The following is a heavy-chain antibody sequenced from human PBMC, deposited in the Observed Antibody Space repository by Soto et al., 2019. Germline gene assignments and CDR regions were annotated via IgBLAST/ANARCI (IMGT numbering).Heavy chain of an antibody. J-gene: IGHJ6*02. V-gene: IGHV3-21*01. CDR1: GFTFSSYS. CDR2: ISSSSSYI. CDR3: ARDPGITMSYYYYGMDV. D-gene: IGHD3-10*02. Sequence: EVQLVESGGGLVKPGGSLRLSCAASGFTFSSYSMNWVRQAPGKGLEWVSSISSSSSYIYYADSVKGRFTISRDNAKNSLYLQMNSLRAEETAVYYCARDPGITMSYYYYGMDVWGQGTTVTVSS.